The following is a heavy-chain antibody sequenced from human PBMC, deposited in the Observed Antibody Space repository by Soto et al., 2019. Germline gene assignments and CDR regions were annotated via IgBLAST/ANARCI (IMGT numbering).Heavy chain of an antibody. Sequence: SETLSRTSSVSVGSVSNKTYYCRWILQPPGKRLEWIGYVYYSGTTNYNPSLKSRGTIAVDLSKNQFSLRLSAVTTADTAPYYCASATAVPNTLRSRYFFDYWGQGTRVRVSS. CDR1: VGSVSNKTYY. CDR2: VYYSGTT. CDR3: ASATAVPNTLRSRYFFDY. J-gene: IGHJ4*02. V-gene: IGHV4-61*01. D-gene: IGHD4-17*01.